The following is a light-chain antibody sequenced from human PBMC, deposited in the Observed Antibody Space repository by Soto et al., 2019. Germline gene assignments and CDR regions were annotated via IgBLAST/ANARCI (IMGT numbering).Light chain of an antibody. CDR1: QSISSY. Sequence: DIQMTQSPSSLSASEGDRVTITCRASQSISSYLNWYQQKPGKAPKLLIYAASSLQSGVPSRFSGSGSGTDFTLTISSLQPEDFATYYCQQSYSTLLTFGGGTKVDIK. CDR3: QQSYSTLLT. J-gene: IGKJ4*01. CDR2: AAS. V-gene: IGKV1-39*01.